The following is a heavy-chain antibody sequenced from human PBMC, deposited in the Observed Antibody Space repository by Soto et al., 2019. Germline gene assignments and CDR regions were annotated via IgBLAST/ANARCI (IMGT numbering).Heavy chain of an antibody. D-gene: IGHD2-2*01. CDR2: IIPILGIA. V-gene: IGHV1-69*02. Sequence: SVKVSCKASGGTFSSYTISWVRQAPGQGLEWMGRIIPILGIANYAQKFQGRVTITADKSTSTAYMELSSLRSEDTAVYYCARTERPRYCSSTSCYHDAFDIWGQGTMVTVSS. J-gene: IGHJ3*02. CDR1: GGTFSSYT. CDR3: ARTERPRYCSSTSCYHDAFDI.